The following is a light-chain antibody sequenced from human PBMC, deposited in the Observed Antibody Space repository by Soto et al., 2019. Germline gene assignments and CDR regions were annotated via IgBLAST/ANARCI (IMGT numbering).Light chain of an antibody. CDR2: STN. V-gene: IGLV7-43*01. CDR3: LLYYGGQLGV. J-gene: IGLJ2*01. CDR1: TGAVTSSNY. Sequence: QAVVTQEPSLTVSPGGTVTLTCAVYTGAVTSSNYPNWFQQKPGQAPRALIYSTNHKNSWTPARFSGSLLGGKAALTLSGVQPEDEADYYCLLYYGGQLGVFGGGTKVTVL.